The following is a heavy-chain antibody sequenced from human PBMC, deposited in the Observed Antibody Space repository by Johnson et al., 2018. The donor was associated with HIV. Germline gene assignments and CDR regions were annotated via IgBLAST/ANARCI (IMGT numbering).Heavy chain of an antibody. J-gene: IGHJ3*02. CDR3: ARLANNYYDSSGYDDAFDI. Sequence: EMQLVESGGGVVQSGGSLRLSCAASGFTVSSNYMSWVRQAPGKGLESVSVVYSGGTTHYADSVKGRSTISRDNAKNSLYLQMNSLRAEDTALYYCARLANNYYDSSGYDDAFDIWGQGTMVTVSS. D-gene: IGHD3-22*01. CDR2: VYSGGTT. CDR1: GFTVSSNY. V-gene: IGHV3-66*01.